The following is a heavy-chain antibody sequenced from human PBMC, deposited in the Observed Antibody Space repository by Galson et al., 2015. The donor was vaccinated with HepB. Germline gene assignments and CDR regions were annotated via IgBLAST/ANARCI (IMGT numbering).Heavy chain of an antibody. J-gene: IGHJ3*02. V-gene: IGHV3-23*01. D-gene: IGHD3-16*01. CDR3: AKEVEGDSLLNAFDI. Sequence: SLRLSCAASGFAFSTFGMTWVRQAPGKGLEWVSRISDNGGSTYYADFVKGRFIISRDNSQNTLYLQMNGLRVEDTAVYYCAKEVEGDSLLNAFDIWGQGTLVTVSS. CDR2: ISDNGGST. CDR1: GFAFSTFG.